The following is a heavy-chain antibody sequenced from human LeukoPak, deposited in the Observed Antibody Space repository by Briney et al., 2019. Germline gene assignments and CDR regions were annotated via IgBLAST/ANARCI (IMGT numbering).Heavy chain of an antibody. D-gene: IGHD6-6*01. CDR1: GYTFTGYY. J-gene: IGHJ4*02. CDR2: INPNSGGT. Sequence: ASVKVSCKASGYTFTGYYMHWVRQAPGQGLEWMGWINPNSGGTNYAQKFQGRVTMTRDMSISTAYMELSRLRSDDTAVYYCARVFHSSSLFDYWGQGTLVTVSS. CDR3: ARVFHSSSLFDY. V-gene: IGHV1-2*02.